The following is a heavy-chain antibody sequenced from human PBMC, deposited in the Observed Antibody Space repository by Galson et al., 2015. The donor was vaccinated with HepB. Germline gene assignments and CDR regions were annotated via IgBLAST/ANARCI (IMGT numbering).Heavy chain of an antibody. CDR2: IYPGDSDT. D-gene: IGHD3-22*01. CDR3: ARPWGAYYYDSSGYDAFDI. V-gene: IGHV5-51*03. J-gene: IGHJ3*02. Sequence: QSGAEVKKPGESLKISCKGSGYSFTSYWIGWVRQMPGKGLEWMGIIYPGDSDTRYSPSFQGQVTISADKSISTAYLQWSSLKASDTAMYYCARPWGAYYYDSSGYDAFDIWGQGTMVTVSS. CDR1: GYSFTSYW.